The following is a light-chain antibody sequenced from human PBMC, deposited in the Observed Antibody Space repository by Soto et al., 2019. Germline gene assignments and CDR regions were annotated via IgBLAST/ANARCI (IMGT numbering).Light chain of an antibody. CDR3: QHHNSYSQT. CDR1: QRIRHY. V-gene: IGKV1-5*01. J-gene: IGKJ1*01. Sequence: DIQMTQSPPTLSASVGDRVTITCRASQRIRHYPAWDQQLPGKAPQLLIYGAVTLHSGVPPRFSGSGSWSEFTGTYSSLQPDDFGTYFCQHHNSYSQTFGQGTKVEIK. CDR2: GAV.